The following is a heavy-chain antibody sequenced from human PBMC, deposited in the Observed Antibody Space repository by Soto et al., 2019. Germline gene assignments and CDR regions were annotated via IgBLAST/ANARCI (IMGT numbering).Heavy chain of an antibody. J-gene: IGHJ3*02. D-gene: IGHD3-3*01. CDR1: GFTFSSYW. Sequence: PGGSLRLSCAASGFTFSSYWMHWVRQAPGKGLVWVSRINSDGSSTSYADSVKGRFTISRDNAKNTLYLQVNSLRAEDTAVYYCARGDFRSFGVVIIAAFDIWGQGTMVTVSS. CDR3: ARGDFRSFGVVIIAAFDI. CDR2: INSDGSST. V-gene: IGHV3-74*01.